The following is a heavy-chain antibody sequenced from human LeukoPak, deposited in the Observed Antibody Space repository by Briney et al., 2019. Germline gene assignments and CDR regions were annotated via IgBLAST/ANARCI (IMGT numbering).Heavy chain of an antibody. J-gene: IGHJ4*02. D-gene: IGHD6-19*01. CDR3: AKDRRQWLAYFDY. Sequence: GGSLRLSCAASGFRFSTYWMHWVRQAPGKGLEWVSAISGSGGTTYYADSVKGRFTISRDNSKNTLYLQMNSLRAEDTAVYYCAKDRRQWLAYFDYWGQGTLVTVSS. CDR2: ISGSGGTT. V-gene: IGHV3-23*01. CDR1: GFRFSTYW.